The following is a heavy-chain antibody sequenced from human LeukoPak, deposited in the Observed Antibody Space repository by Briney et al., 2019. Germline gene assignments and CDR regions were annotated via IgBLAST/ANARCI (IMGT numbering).Heavy chain of an antibody. D-gene: IGHD3-16*01. Sequence: SETLSLTCTVSGGSISSYYWSWIRQPPGKGLEWIGYIYYSGSTNYNPSLKSRVTISVDTSKNQFSLKLSSVTAADTAVYYCARHVFGGDPNSDYWGQGTLVTVSS. CDR2: IYYSGST. CDR1: GGSISSYY. CDR3: ARHVFGGDPNSDY. V-gene: IGHV4-59*08. J-gene: IGHJ4*02.